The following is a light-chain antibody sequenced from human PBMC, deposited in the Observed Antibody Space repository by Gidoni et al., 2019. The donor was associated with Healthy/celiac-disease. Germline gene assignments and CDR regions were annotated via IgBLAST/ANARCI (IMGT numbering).Light chain of an antibody. V-gene: IGKV3-20*01. Sequence: EIVLTPSPGTLSLSPGERATLSCRASQSVSSSYLAWYQQKPGQAPRLLIYGASSRATGIPDRFSGSGSGTDFTLTISRLEPEDFAVYYCQQYGSSRWTFXQXTKVXIK. J-gene: IGKJ1*01. CDR2: GAS. CDR1: QSVSSSY. CDR3: QQYGSSRWT.